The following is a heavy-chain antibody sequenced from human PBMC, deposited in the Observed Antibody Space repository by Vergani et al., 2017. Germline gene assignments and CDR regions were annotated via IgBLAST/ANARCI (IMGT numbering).Heavy chain of an antibody. V-gene: IGHV4-31*03. CDR3: AIDGRITLIDY. CDR1: GGSISSGGYY. CDR2: IYYSGST. J-gene: IGHJ4*02. D-gene: IGHD1-20*01. Sequence: QVQPQESGPGLVKPSQTLSLTCTVPGGSISSGGYYWSWIRQHPGKGLEWIGYIYYSGSTYYNPSLKIRVTISVDTSKNQFSRKLSSVTAADTAVYYCAIDGRITLIDYWGQGTLVTVPS.